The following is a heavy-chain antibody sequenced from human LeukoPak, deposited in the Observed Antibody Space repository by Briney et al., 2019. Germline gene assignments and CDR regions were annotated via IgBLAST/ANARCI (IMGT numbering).Heavy chain of an antibody. CDR3: ARLSGLTRYYISYPFDY. J-gene: IGHJ4*02. Sequence: GESLKISCKGSGYSFTSYWSGWVRQMPGKGLEWMGILYPGDSDTKYSPSFQGQVTISADKSISTAYLQWSSLKASDTAMYYCARLSGLTRYYISYPFDYWGQGTLVTASS. D-gene: IGHD3-9*01. CDR1: GYSFTSYW. CDR2: LYPGDSDT. V-gene: IGHV5-51*01.